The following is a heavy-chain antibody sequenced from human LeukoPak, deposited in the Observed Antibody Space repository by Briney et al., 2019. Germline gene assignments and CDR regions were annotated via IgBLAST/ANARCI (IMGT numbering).Heavy chain of an antibody. Sequence: SETLSLTCTVSGGSISSYYWSWIRQPAGKGLEWIGRIYTSGSTNYNPSLKSRVTMSVDTSKNQFSLKLSSVTAADTAVYYCARDLGSATVTAYYYYMDVWGKGTTVTISS. CDR2: IYTSGST. CDR1: GGSISSYY. J-gene: IGHJ6*03. CDR3: ARDLGSATVTAYYYYMDV. D-gene: IGHD4-17*01. V-gene: IGHV4-4*07.